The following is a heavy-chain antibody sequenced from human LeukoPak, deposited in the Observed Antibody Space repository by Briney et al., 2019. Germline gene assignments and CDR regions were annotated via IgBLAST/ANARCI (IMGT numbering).Heavy chain of an antibody. D-gene: IGHD2-8*01. V-gene: IGHV3-9*01. J-gene: IGHJ3*02. CDR3: ARDPNINAFDI. CDR2: ISWNSGSI. CDR1: GFTFDDYA. Sequence: GGSLRLSCAASGFTFDDYAIHWVRQAPGKGLEWVSGISWNSGSIGYADSVKGRFTISRDNSKNTLYLHMNSLRADDTALYYCARDPNINAFDIWGQGTTVTVSS.